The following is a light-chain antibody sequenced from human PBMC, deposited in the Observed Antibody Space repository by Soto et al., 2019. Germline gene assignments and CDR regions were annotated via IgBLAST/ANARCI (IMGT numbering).Light chain of an antibody. J-gene: IGLJ2*01. V-gene: IGLV1-44*01. CDR2: SNN. CDR3: AAWDDSLNGVV. Sequence: QLVLTQPPSASGTPGQGVTISCSGSSSNIGSNTVNWYQQLPGTAPKLLIYSNNQRPSGVPDRFSGSKSGTSASLAISGLQSEDEADYYCAAWDDSLNGVVFGGGTKLTVL. CDR1: SSNIGSNT.